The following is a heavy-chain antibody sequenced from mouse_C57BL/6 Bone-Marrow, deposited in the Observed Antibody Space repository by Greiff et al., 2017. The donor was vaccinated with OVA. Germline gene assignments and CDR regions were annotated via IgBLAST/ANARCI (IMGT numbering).Heavy chain of an antibody. CDR3: TRRDLLWDY. D-gene: IGHD2-1*01. J-gene: IGHJ2*01. Sequence: VQLVESGAELVRPGASVTLSCKASGYTFTDYEMHWVKQTPMHGLEWIGAIDPETGGTAYNQKFKGKAILTADKSSSTAYMELRSLTSEDSAVYYCTRRDLLWDYWGQGTTLTVSS. CDR2: IDPETGGT. V-gene: IGHV1-15*01. CDR1: GYTFTDYE.